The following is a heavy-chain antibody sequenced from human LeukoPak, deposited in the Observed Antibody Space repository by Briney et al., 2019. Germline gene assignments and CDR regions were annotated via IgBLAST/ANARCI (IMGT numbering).Heavy chain of an antibody. D-gene: IGHD3-3*01. J-gene: IGHJ4*02. CDR3: ARDERLLSFLK. CDR2: ITGSGGST. Sequence: GGSLRLSCAASGFTFSSYEMNWVRQAPGKGLEWVSGITGSGGSTYYADSVKGRFTISRDNSKNTLYLQMNSLRAEDTAIYYCARDERLLSFLKWGQGTLVTVSS. V-gene: IGHV3-23*01. CDR1: GFTFSSYE.